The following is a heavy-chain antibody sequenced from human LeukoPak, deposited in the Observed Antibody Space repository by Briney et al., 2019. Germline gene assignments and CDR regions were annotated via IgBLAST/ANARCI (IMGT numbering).Heavy chain of an antibody. CDR1: GYTFTSYD. V-gene: IGHV1-8*01. Sequence: ASVKVSCKASGYTFTSYDINWVRQATGQGLEWMGWMNPHSGNTGYAQKFQGRVTMTRNTSISTAYMELSSLRSEDTAVYYCARGNDCSSTSCYGSSWFDPWGQGTLVTVSS. CDR2: MNPHSGNT. J-gene: IGHJ5*02. D-gene: IGHD2-2*01. CDR3: ARGNDCSSTSCYGSSWFDP.